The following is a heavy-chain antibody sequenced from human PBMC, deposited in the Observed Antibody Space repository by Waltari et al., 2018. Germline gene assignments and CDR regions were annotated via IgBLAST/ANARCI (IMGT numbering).Heavy chain of an antibody. CDR3: ARTHRTVRIFDY. CDR1: GGSFSGYY. V-gene: IGHV4-34*01. CDR2: INHSGST. Sequence: QVQLQQWGAGLLKPSETLSLTCAVYGGSFSGYYWSWIRQPPGKGLEWIGEINHSGSTNYNPSLKSRVTISVDTSKNQFSLKLSSVTAADTAVYYCARTHRTVRIFDYWGQGTLVTVSS. J-gene: IGHJ4*02. D-gene: IGHD4-4*01.